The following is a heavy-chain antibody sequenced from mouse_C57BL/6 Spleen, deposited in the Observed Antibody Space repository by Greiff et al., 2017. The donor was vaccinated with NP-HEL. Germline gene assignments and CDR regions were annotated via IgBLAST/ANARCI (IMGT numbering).Heavy chain of an antibody. CDR3: ARPGGLGRGMDY. CDR1: GYTFTSYW. D-gene: IGHD4-1*01. Sequence: QVQLQQPGAELVKPGASVKLSCKASGYTFTSYWMHWVKQRPGQGLEWIGMIHPNSGSTNYNEKFKSKATLTVDKSSSTAYMQLSSLTSADSAVYYCARPGGLGRGMDYWGQGTSVTVSS. J-gene: IGHJ4*01. CDR2: IHPNSGST. V-gene: IGHV1-64*01.